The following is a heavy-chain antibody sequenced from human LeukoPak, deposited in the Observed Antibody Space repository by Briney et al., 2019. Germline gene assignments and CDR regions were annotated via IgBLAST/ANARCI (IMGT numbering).Heavy chain of an antibody. Sequence: ASVRVSCKASGYTFTSYYIDWVGGSPGQGLEWMGVINPSIASTGYAQKFPGRVTMTRDTPTSTVYMELGSLTSEDAAVYYCARDLEYSSGWYPDYWGQGTLVTVSS. CDR1: GYTFTSYY. D-gene: IGHD6-19*01. V-gene: IGHV1-46*01. CDR2: INPSIAST. J-gene: IGHJ4*02. CDR3: ARDLEYSSGWYPDY.